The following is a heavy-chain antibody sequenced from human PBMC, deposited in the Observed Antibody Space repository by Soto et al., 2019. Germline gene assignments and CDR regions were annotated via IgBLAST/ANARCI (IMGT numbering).Heavy chain of an antibody. Sequence: GGSLRLSCAASGFSFTSYALSWVRQAPGKGLGWVSTTSGSDGKTYYADSVKGRFSISRDTSKTTLYLQMNSLRVEDTAVYYCARWSFLDYWGQGTRVTVSS. CDR3: ARWSFLDY. J-gene: IGHJ4*02. CDR1: GFSFTSYA. D-gene: IGHD1-26*01. CDR2: TSGSDGKT. V-gene: IGHV3-23*01.